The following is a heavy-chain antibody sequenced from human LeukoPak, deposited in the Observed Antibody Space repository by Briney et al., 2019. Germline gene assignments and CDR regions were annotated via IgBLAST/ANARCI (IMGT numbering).Heavy chain of an antibody. CDR2: IYYSGST. V-gene: IGHV4-39*02. CDR1: GGSISSSSYY. Sequence: SETLSLTCTVSGGSISSSSYYWGWIRQPPGKGLEWIGSIYYSGSTYYNPSLKSRVTISVDTSKNQFSLKLSSVTAADTAVYYCARDGPLRSYGFYYMDVWGKGTTVTISS. CDR3: ARDGPLRSYGFYYMDV. D-gene: IGHD5-18*01. J-gene: IGHJ6*03.